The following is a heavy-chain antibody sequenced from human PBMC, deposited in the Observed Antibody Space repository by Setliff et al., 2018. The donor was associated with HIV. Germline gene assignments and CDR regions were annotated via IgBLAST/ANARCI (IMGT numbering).Heavy chain of an antibody. CDR1: GFTFSDYW. D-gene: IGHD3-10*01. CDR3: ARGYYGSDLQNAMDV. CDR2: LNTDGSST. Sequence: GESLKISCTASGFTFSDYWMTWVRQAPGKGLVWVSRLNTDGSSTKYADSVKGRFTISRDNAKNTLYLQMDSLRGEDTAVYYCARGYYGSDLQNAMDVWGQGTTVTVS. V-gene: IGHV3-74*03. J-gene: IGHJ6*02.